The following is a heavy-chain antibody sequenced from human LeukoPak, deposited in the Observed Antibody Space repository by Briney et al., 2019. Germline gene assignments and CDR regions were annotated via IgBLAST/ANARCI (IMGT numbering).Heavy chain of an antibody. CDR2: ISSTSSYR. V-gene: IGHV3-21*01. J-gene: IGHJ4*02. D-gene: IGHD3-22*01. CDR1: GFTFSSYS. Sequence: GGSLRLSCAASGFTFSSYSLNWVRQAPGKGLEWVSSISSTSSYRYYADSVKGRFTISRDNAKNSVYLQMNSLRAEDTAVYYCARQEGGYYDSSRYWGQGTLVTVSS. CDR3: ARQEGGYYDSSRY.